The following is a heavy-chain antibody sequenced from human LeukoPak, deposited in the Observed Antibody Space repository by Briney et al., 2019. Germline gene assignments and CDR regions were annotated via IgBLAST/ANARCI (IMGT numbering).Heavy chain of an antibody. D-gene: IGHD6-13*01. Sequence: PSETLSLTCTVSGYSISSGYYWGWIRQPPGKGLEWLASIYHSGTIYYNPSLKSRVTISVDTAKNQFSPELTSVTAADPAVYYWARWLGRQQLVSPFDYWGQGTLVTVSS. CDR1: GYSISSGYY. V-gene: IGHV4-38-2*02. J-gene: IGHJ4*02. CDR2: IYHSGTI. CDR3: ARWLGRQQLVSPFDY.